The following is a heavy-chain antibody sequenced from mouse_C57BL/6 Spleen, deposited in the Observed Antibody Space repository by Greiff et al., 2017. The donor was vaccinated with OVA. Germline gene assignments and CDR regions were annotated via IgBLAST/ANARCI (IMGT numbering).Heavy chain of an antibody. Sequence: EVMLVESEGGLVQPGSSMTLSCTASGFTFSDYYMAWVRQVPEKGLEWVANINHDGSSTYYLDSLKSRFIISRDNAKNILYLQMSSLKSEDTATYYCARDHGSLPLDYWGQGTTLTVSS. D-gene: IGHD4-1*01. J-gene: IGHJ2*01. CDR3: ARDHGSLPLDY. CDR1: GFTFSDYY. CDR2: INHDGSST. V-gene: IGHV5-16*01.